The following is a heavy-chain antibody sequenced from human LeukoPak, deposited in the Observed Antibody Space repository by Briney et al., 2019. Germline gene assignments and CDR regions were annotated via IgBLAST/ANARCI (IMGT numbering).Heavy chain of an antibody. CDR3: ARRRGYGDYEYYFDY. CDR1: GYSFTSYR. CDR2: IYPGDSDT. Sequence: GDSLRVSCKGSGYSFTSYRIGYMRQMPGKCQEWLGIIYPGDSDTCYSPSFQGQVTISADKSISTGYLQWSSLKASDTAMYYCARRRGYGDYEYYFDYWGQGTLVTVSS. D-gene: IGHD4-17*01. V-gene: IGHV5-51*01. J-gene: IGHJ4*02.